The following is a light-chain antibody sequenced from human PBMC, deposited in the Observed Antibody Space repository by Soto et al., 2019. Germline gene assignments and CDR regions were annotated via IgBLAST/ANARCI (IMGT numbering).Light chain of an antibody. CDR3: SSYAGSIHFVV. CDR2: EVI. V-gene: IGLV2-8*01. Sequence: QSVLTQPPSASGSPGQSVTISCTGTSSDVGGYNYVSWYQQHPGKAPKLMIYEVIRRPSGVPDRFSGSKSGNTASLTVSGLQAEDEADYYCSSYAGSIHFVVFGGGTKVTVL. J-gene: IGLJ2*01. CDR1: SSDVGGYNY.